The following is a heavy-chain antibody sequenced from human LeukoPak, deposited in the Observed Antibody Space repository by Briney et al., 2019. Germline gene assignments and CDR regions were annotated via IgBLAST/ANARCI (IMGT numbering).Heavy chain of an antibody. CDR3: AREAEYCSSTSCYNDY. J-gene: IGHJ4*02. V-gene: IGHV1-2*02. Sequence: GASVKVSCKASGYTFTGYYMYWVRQAPGQGLEWMGWINPNSGGTNYAQKFQGRVTMTRDTSISTAYMELSRLRSDDTAVYYCAREAEYCSSTSCYNDYWGQGTLVTVSS. D-gene: IGHD2-2*01. CDR1: GYTFTGYY. CDR2: INPNSGGT.